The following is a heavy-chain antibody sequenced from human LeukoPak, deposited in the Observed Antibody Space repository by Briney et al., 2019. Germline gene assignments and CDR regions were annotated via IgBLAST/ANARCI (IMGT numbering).Heavy chain of an antibody. D-gene: IGHD1-26*01. CDR2: INHSGST. J-gene: IGHJ4*02. Sequence: SETLSLTCAVYGGSFSGYYWSWIRQPPGKGLEWIGEINHSGSTNYNPSLKSRITISVDTSKNQFSLKLSSVTAADTAVYYCASLRERSYYARGFDYWGQGTLVTVSS. V-gene: IGHV4-34*01. CDR1: GGSFSGYY. CDR3: ASLRERSYYARGFDY.